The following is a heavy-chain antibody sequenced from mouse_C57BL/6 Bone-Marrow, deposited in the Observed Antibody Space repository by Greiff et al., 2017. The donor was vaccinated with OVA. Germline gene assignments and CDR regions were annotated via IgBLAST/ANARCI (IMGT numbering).Heavy chain of an antibody. D-gene: IGHD1-1*01. CDR2: IHPNSGST. J-gene: IGHJ2*01. CDR1: GYTFTSYW. CDR3: ASRYYGSSYFDY. V-gene: IGHV1-64*01. Sequence: QVQLQQSGAELVKPGASVKLSCKASGYTFTSYWMHWVKQRPGQGLEWIGMIHPNSGSTNYNEKFKSKATLTVDKSSSTAYMRLSSLTSEDSAVYYCASRYYGSSYFDYWGQGTTLTVSS.